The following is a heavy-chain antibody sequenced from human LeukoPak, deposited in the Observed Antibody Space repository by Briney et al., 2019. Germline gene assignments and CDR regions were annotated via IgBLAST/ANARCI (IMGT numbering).Heavy chain of an antibody. CDR3: ARGLGDFWSGFYFDY. CDR2: MNPNSGNT. CDR1: GYTFTSYD. J-gene: IGHJ4*02. Sequence: ASVRVSCKASGYTFTSYDINWVRQATGQGLEWMGWMNPNSGNTGYAQKFQGRVTITRNTSISTAYMELSSLRSEDTAVYYCARGLGDFWSGFYFDYWGQGTLVTVSS. D-gene: IGHD3-3*01. V-gene: IGHV1-8*03.